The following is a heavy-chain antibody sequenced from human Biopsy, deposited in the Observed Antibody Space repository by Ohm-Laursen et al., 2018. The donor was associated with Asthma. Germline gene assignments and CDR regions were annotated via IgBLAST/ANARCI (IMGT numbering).Heavy chain of an antibody. CDR3: ARASYDILTGYYNYFDY. V-gene: IGHV1-3*01. CDR2: INAGNGNT. D-gene: IGHD3-9*01. J-gene: IGHJ4*02. CDR1: GYTFINYA. Sequence: VASVKVSCKASGYTFINYAIHWVRQAPGQRLEWMGWINAGNGNTKYSQKFQGRVTISRDTSASTAYMDLSSLRSEDTAVYYCARASYDILTGYYNYFDYWGQGTLVTVSS.